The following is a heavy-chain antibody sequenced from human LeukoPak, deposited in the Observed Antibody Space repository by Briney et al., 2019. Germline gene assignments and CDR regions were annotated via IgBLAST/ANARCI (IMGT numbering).Heavy chain of an antibody. CDR2: ISGSDTST. CDR1: GFTFSSYA. CDR3: ARRYYDSSGTIDY. Sequence: PGGSLRLSCAASGFTFSSYAMTWVRQVPGRGLEWVSGISGSDTSTYYADSVKGRFTISRDNSKNTLYLQMHSLRAEETAVYYCARRYYDSSGTIDYWGQGTLVTVSS. J-gene: IGHJ4*02. D-gene: IGHD3-22*01. V-gene: IGHV3-23*01.